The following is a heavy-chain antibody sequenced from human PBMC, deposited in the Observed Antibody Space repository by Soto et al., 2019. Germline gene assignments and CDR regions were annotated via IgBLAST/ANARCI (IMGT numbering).Heavy chain of an antibody. CDR3: ARGPWRWSSAPPKGNWFDP. CDR2: INHSGST. Sequence: AETLSLTCAVYGGSFSGYYWSWIRQPPGKGLEWIGEINHSGSTNYNPSLKSRVTISVDTSKNQFSLKLSSVTAADTAVYYCARGPWRWSSAPPKGNWFDPWGQGTLVTVSS. J-gene: IGHJ5*02. V-gene: IGHV4-34*01. CDR1: GGSFSGYY. D-gene: IGHD6-25*01.